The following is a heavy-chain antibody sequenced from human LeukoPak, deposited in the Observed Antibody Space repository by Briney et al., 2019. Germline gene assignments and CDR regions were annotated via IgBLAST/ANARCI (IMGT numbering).Heavy chain of an antibody. J-gene: IGHJ4*02. CDR2: INHSGST. CDR3: ARGVRRGYCSGGSCRNKYYFDY. Sequence: SETLSLTCAVYGESFSGYYWSWIRQPPGKGLEWIGEINHSGSTNYNPSLKSRVTISVDASKNQFSLKLSSVTAADTAVYYCARGVRRGYCSGGSCRNKYYFDYWGQGTLVTVSS. D-gene: IGHD2-15*01. V-gene: IGHV4-34*01. CDR1: GESFSGYY.